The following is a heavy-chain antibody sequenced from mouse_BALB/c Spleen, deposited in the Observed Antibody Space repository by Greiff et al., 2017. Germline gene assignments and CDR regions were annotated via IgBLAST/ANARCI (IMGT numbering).Heavy chain of an antibody. Sequence: EVKLVESGGGLVQPGGSRKLSCAASGFTFSSFGMHWVRQAPEKGLEWVAYISSGSSTIYYADTVKGRFTISRDNPKNTLFLQMTSLRSEDTAMYYCARWRYDAETMGYAMDYWGQGTSVTVSS. CDR1: GFTFSSFG. V-gene: IGHV5-17*02. D-gene: IGHD2-14*01. CDR3: ARWRYDAETMGYAMDY. J-gene: IGHJ4*01. CDR2: ISSGSSTI.